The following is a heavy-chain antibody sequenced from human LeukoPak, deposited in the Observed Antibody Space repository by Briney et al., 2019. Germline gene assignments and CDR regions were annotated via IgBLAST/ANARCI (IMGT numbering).Heavy chain of an antibody. V-gene: IGHV3-11*01. CDR3: ARDHKTIWSAKGIDY. J-gene: IGHJ4*02. CDR1: GFTFSDYY. D-gene: IGHD3-3*01. Sequence: PGGSLRLSCAASGFTFSDYYMSWIRQAPGKGLEWVSYISSSGSTIYYADSVKGRFTISRDNAKNSLYLQMNSLRAEDTAVYYCARDHKTIWSAKGIDYWGQGTLVTVSS. CDR2: ISSSGSTI.